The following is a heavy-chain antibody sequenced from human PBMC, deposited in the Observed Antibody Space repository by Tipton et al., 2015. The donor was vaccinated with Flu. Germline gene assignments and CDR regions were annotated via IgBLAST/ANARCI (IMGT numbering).Heavy chain of an antibody. Sequence: LRLSCTVSGGSISSGSYYWSWIRQPAGKGLEWIGRIYTTGSTNYNPSLKSRVTISADTSKNKFSLELRSATAADTAVYYCARIYYYGSGDYYLDSWGQGTLVTVSS. CDR3: ARIYYYGSGDYYLDS. CDR2: IYTTGST. V-gene: IGHV4-61*02. D-gene: IGHD3-10*01. J-gene: IGHJ4*02. CDR1: GGSISSGSYY.